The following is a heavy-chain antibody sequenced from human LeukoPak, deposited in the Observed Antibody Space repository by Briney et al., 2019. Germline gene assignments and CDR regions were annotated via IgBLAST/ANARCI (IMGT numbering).Heavy chain of an antibody. CDR1: GFTFSNHA. D-gene: IGHD2-15*01. V-gene: IGHV3-23*01. Sequence: GGSLRLSCAASGFTFSNHAMSWVRQAPGKGLQWVSVISGSGRTTEYADSAKGRFTISRDNSKSTLSLQMNSLRVEDTAIYYCAKNVVVKRYFDYWGQGTLITVSS. CDR3: AKNVVVKRYFDY. J-gene: IGHJ4*02. CDR2: ISGSGRTT.